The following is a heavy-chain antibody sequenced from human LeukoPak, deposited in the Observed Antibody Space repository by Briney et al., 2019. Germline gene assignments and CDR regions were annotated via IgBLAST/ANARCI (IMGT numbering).Heavy chain of an antibody. CDR2: ISSSGNTI. D-gene: IGHD3-16*01. CDR1: GFTFSSSA. CDR3: ARDGAMGAGPDHFDY. Sequence: GGSLRLSCGASGFTFSSSAMSWVRQAPGKGLEWVSYISSSGNTIYYADSVKGRFTISRDNAKNSLSLQMNSLRAEDTAVYYCARDGAMGAGPDHFDYWGQGTLVTVSS. V-gene: IGHV3-48*03. J-gene: IGHJ4*02.